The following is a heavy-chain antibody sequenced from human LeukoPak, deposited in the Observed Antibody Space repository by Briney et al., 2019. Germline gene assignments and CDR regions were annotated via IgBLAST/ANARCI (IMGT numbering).Heavy chain of an antibody. CDR3: ARDERLKYYTVTTPHAFDI. V-gene: IGHV4-4*07. CDR1: GGSISIYY. J-gene: IGHJ3*02. CDR2: IYTSGST. Sequence: SETLSLTCTVSGGSISIYYWSWIRQPAGKGLEWIGRIYTSGSTNYNPSLKSRVTMSVDTSKNQFSLKLSSVTAADTAVYYCARDERLKYYTVTTPHAFDIWGQGTMVTVSS. D-gene: IGHD4-17*01.